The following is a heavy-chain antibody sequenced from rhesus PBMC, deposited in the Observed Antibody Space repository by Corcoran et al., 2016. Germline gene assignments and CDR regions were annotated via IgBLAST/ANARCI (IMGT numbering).Heavy chain of an antibody. CDR3: ARGVSSWTSGRYFDY. CDR1: GGSISSNY. V-gene: IGHV4-173*01. Sequence: QLQLQESGPGLVKPSETLSLTCAVSGGSISSNYWSWIRQPPEKGLGLIARISGGGGSTPYNPSLKSRVTISKDTSKNQFSLMLSCVTAADTAVYYCARGVSSWTSGRYFDYWGQGVLVTVSS. CDR2: ISGGGGST. J-gene: IGHJ4*01. D-gene: IGHD6-13*01.